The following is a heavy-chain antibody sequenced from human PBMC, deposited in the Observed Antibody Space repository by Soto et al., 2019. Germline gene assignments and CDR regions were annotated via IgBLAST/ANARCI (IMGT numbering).Heavy chain of an antibody. CDR2: MRADTGDT. Sequence: QVQLVQSGAEVKKPGASVKVSCKASGDTFSNFDINWVRQATGQGPDWMGWMRADTGDTGHAQKFQGRISMTRDTSTSTLDMELSSLSAEDPAGYYCASYIYGQGFQSWGQGTLVIVSS. J-gene: IGHJ5*02. V-gene: IGHV1-8*01. D-gene: IGHD5-18*01. CDR3: ASYIYGQGFQS. CDR1: GDTFSNFD.